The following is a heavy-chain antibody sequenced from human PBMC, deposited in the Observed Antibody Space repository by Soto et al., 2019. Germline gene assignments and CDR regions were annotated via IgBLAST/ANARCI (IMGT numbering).Heavy chain of an antibody. CDR3: ARGGYDIPYDY. Sequence: ASVKVSCQASGYTFTAHHMPSVRLAPGQGLEWMGWINPNSGGTNYAQKFQGRVTMTRDTSTSTAYMELSRLTSADTAVYYFARGGYDIPYDYWGQVTLDTVPQ. CDR2: INPNSGGT. CDR1: GYTFTAHH. D-gene: IGHD5-12*01. J-gene: IGHJ4*02. V-gene: IGHV1-2*02.